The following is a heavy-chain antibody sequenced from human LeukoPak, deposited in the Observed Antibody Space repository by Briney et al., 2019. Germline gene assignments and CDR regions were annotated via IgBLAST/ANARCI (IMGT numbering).Heavy chain of an antibody. D-gene: IGHD3-10*01. CDR2: ISGGAGFT. V-gene: IGHV3-23*01. CDR3: AKHGWGVISNYFDY. Sequence: GGSLRLSCAASGFTFSSYAMSWVRQAPGKGLEWVSAISGGAGFTYYADSVKGRFTISRDNSKNTLFLQMNSLRAEDTAVYYCAKHGWGVISNYFDYWGQGTLVTVSS. J-gene: IGHJ4*02. CDR1: GFTFSSYA.